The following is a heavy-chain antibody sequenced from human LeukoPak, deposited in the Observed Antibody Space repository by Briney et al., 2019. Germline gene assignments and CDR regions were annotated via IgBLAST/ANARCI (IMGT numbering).Heavy chain of an antibody. J-gene: IGHJ4*02. CDR3: ARDLGYCTNGVCHTRFDY. D-gene: IGHD2-8*01. CDR1: GLAFSAYK. V-gene: IGHV3-74*01. CDR2: ISTDGYTT. Sequence: GGSMRLSCAASGLAFSAYKMHWVRQAPRKGLVWVSRISTDGYTTDYADFVQGRFTASRDNTKNTWSLEMNSLRAEDTAVYYCARDLGYCTNGVCHTRFDYWGQGTLVAVSS.